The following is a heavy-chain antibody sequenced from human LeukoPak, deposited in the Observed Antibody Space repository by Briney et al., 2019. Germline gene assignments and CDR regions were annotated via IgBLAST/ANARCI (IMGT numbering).Heavy chain of an antibody. Sequence: SETLSLTCTVSGGSISSGDYYWSWIRQPPGKGLEWIGTIYYSGSTYYNPSLKTRVTISVDTSKNQFSLKLSSVTAADTAVYYCARHYQYCSGGRCYSLLDYWGQGTLVTVSS. CDR3: ARHYQYCSGGRCYSLLDY. D-gene: IGHD2-15*01. J-gene: IGHJ4*02. CDR2: IYYSGST. CDR1: GGSISSGDYY. V-gene: IGHV4-39*01.